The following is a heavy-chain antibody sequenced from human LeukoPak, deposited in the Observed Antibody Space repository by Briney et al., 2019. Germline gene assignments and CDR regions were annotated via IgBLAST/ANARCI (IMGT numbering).Heavy chain of an antibody. CDR3: ARGVPYDSWSGPHYSDY. V-gene: IGHV3-30-3*01. Sequence: PGGSLRLSCATSGFTFSRYAMHWVRQAPGKGLEWVALISYDANIGSNKYYADSVKGRFTISRDNSKNTLYLQMNSLRAEDTAVYYCARGVPYDSWSGPHYSDYWGQGTLVTVSS. J-gene: IGHJ4*02. CDR1: GFTFSRYA. D-gene: IGHD3-3*01. CDR2: ISYDANIGSNK.